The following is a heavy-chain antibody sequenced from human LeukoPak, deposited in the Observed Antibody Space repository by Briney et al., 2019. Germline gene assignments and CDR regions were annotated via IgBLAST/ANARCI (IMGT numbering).Heavy chain of an antibody. CDR2: ISSSSTTI. J-gene: IGHJ6*04. V-gene: IGHV3-48*01. Sequence: GGSLRLSCTASGFTFSLYNMNWVRQTPGKGLEWLSYISSSSTTIHYADSVRGRFTISRDNAKNSLYLQMNSLRAEDTAVYYCARDVRHHVWGKGTTVTVSS. CDR1: GFTFSLYN. CDR3: ARDVRHHV.